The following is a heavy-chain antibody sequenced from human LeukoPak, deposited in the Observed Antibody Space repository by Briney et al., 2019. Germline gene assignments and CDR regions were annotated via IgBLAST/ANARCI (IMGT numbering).Heavy chain of an antibody. Sequence: ASVKVSCKASGYTFTSYGISWVRQAPGQGLEWMGWISAYNGNTNYAQKLQGRVTMTTDTSTSTAYMELRSLRSDDTAVYYCARVLYYDFWSGYYPYGMDVWGQGTTVTVFS. V-gene: IGHV1-18*01. CDR2: ISAYNGNT. CDR3: ARVLYYDFWSGYYPYGMDV. CDR1: GYTFTSYG. J-gene: IGHJ6*02. D-gene: IGHD3-3*01.